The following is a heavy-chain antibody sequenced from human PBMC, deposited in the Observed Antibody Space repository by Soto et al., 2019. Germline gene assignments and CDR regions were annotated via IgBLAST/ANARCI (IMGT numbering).Heavy chain of an antibody. Sequence: ASVKVSCKASGYTFTSYGISWVRQAPGQGLEWMGWISAYNGNTNYAQKLQGRVTMTTDTSTSTAYMELRSLRSDDTAVYYCARERGLYYDFWSGYKPIYSYGMDVWGQGTTVTVSS. V-gene: IGHV1-18*01. D-gene: IGHD3-3*01. J-gene: IGHJ6*02. CDR2: ISAYNGNT. CDR1: GYTFTSYG. CDR3: ARERGLYYDFWSGYKPIYSYGMDV.